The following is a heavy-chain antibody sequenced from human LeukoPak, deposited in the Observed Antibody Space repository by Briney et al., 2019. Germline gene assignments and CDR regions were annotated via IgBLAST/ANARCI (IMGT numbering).Heavy chain of an antibody. V-gene: IGHV4-4*02. Sequence: SETLSLTCAVSGDSISSSNWWSWVRQPPGKGPEWIGEIYHSGSTNYNPSLKSRVTISVDKSKNQFSLKLSSVTAADTAVYYCARDEHKSSLDYWGQGTLVTVSS. J-gene: IGHJ4*02. CDR2: IYHSGST. CDR3: ARDEHKSSLDY. D-gene: IGHD6-6*01. CDR1: GDSISSSNW.